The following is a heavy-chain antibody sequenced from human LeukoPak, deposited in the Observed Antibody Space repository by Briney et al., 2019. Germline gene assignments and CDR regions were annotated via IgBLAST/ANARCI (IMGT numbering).Heavy chain of an antibody. CDR2: INHSGST. CDR3: ARGLGSSITMIPFDY. V-gene: IGHV4-34*01. J-gene: IGHJ4*02. Sequence: SETLSLTCAVYGGSFSGYYWSWIRQPPGKGLEWIGEINHSGSTNYNPSLKSRVTISVDTSKNQFSLKLSSVTAADTAVYYCARGLGSSITMIPFDYWGQGTLVTVSS. D-gene: IGHD3-22*01. CDR1: GGSFSGYY.